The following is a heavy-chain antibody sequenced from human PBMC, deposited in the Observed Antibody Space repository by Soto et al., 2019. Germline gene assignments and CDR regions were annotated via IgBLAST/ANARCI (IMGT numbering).Heavy chain of an antibody. V-gene: IGHV4-61*01. D-gene: IGHD3-9*01. J-gene: IGHJ4*02. CDR1: GGSVSSGSYY. CDR3: AREKYYDILTGYYRYFDY. CDR2: IYYSGST. Sequence: PSETLSLTCTVSGGSVSSGSYYWSWIRQPPGKGLEWIGYIYYSGSTNYNPSLNSRVTISVDTSKNQFSLKLSSVTAADTAVYYCAREKYYDILTGYYRYFDYWGQGTLVTVSS.